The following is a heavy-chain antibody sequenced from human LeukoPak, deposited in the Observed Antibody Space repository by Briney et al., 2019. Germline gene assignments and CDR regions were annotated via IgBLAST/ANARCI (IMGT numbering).Heavy chain of an antibody. CDR2: IYYSGST. CDR1: GGSISSSSYY. Sequence: PETLSLTCTVSGGSISSSSYYWGWIRQPPGKGLEWIGSIYYSGSTYYNPSLKSRVTISVDTSKNQFSLKLSSVTAADTAVYYCASPYYYGMDVWGQGTTVTVSS. V-gene: IGHV4-39*01. CDR3: ASPYYYGMDV. J-gene: IGHJ6*02.